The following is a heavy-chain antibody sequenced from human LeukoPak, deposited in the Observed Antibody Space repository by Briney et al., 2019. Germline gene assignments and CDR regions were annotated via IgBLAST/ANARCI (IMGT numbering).Heavy chain of an antibody. CDR1: GFTFSSYA. Sequence: GGSLRLSCAASGFTFSSYAMSWVRQAPGKGLEWVSAISGSGGSTYYADSVKGRVTISRDNSKNTLYLQMNSLRADDTAVYYCAKDCWELPTAFDYWGQGTLVTVSS. V-gene: IGHV3-23*01. CDR2: ISGSGGST. J-gene: IGHJ4*02. D-gene: IGHD1-26*01. CDR3: AKDCWELPTAFDY.